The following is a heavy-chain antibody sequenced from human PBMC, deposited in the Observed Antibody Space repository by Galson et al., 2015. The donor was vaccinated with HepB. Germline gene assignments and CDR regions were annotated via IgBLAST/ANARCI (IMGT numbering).Heavy chain of an antibody. CDR1: GGSIRTYY. V-gene: IGHV4-4*07. J-gene: IGHJ5*02. Sequence: ETLSLTCTVSGGSIRTYYWSWIRQPAGKGLEWIGRIHASGITNYSPSLKSRLTMSRDTSKNQFSLRLTSVTAADTAVYYCARDEGSGWFDPWGQGTLVTVSS. CDR2: IHASGIT. CDR3: ARDEGSGWFDP.